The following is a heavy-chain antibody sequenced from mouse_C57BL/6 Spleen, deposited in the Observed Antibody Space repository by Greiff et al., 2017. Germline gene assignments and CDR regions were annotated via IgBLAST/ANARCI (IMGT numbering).Heavy chain of an antibody. V-gene: IGHV5-9-1*02. CDR3: TRVPRTTTVVAYYFDY. CDR1: GFTFSSYA. D-gene: IGHD1-1*01. J-gene: IGHJ2*01. Sequence: EVQLVESGEGLVKPGGSLKLSCAASGFTFSSYAMSWVRQTPEKRLEWVAYISSGGDYIYSADTVKGRFTISRDNARNTLYLQMSSLKSEDTAMYYCTRVPRTTTVVAYYFDYWGQGTTLTVSS. CDR2: ISSGGDYI.